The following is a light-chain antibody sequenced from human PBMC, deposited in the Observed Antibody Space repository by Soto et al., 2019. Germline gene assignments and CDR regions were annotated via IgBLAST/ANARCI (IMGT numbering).Light chain of an antibody. Sequence: EIQMTQSPSTLSASVGDRVTITCRASQSISSWLAWYQQKPGQAPKLLIYKASTLQSGVPSRFSGSGSGTESTLAISSLQPDDSATYYCQQYNDNWTFGQGTKVDIK. CDR2: KAS. V-gene: IGKV1-5*03. J-gene: IGKJ1*01. CDR3: QQYNDNWT. CDR1: QSISSW.